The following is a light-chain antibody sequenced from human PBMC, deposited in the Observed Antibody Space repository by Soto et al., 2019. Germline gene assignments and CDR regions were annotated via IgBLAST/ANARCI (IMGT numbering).Light chain of an antibody. V-gene: IGKV3-20*01. CDR3: QQYGGSPWT. Sequence: IVLTQSPGTLSLSPGQRATLSCRASQNVDGSYLAWFQQKPGQAPRLLIYGASSRATGIPDRFSGGGSGTDFTLTITRLEPEDFAVYYCQQYGGSPWTFGQGTKVEMK. J-gene: IGKJ1*01. CDR2: GAS. CDR1: QNVDGSY.